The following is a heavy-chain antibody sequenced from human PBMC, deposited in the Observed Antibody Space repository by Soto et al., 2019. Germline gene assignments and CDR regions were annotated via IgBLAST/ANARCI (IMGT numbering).Heavy chain of an antibody. CDR1: GGTFSSYA. D-gene: IGHD5-12*01. J-gene: IGHJ4*02. V-gene: IGHV1-69*13. CDR2: IIPIFGTA. Sequence: SVKVSCKASGGTFSSYAISWVRQAPGQGLEWMGGIIPIFGTANYAQKFQGRVTITADESTSTAYMELSSLRSEDTAVYYCARGGDGYNVTPLAPVDYWGQGTRVTVSS. CDR3: ARGGDGYNVTPLAPVDY.